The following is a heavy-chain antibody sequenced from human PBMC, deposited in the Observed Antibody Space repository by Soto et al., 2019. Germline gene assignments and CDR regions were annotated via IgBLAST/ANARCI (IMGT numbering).Heavy chain of an antibody. CDR1: GFTFSDYY. CDR3: ARLREAARPIDY. V-gene: IGHV3-11*06. CDR2: ISSSSSYT. J-gene: IGHJ4*02. Sequence: VGSLRLSCAASGFTFSDYYMSWIRQAPGKGLEWVSYISSSSSYTNYADSVKGRFTISRDNAKNSLYLQMNSLRAEDTAVYYCARLREAARPIDYWGQGTLVTVSS. D-gene: IGHD6-6*01.